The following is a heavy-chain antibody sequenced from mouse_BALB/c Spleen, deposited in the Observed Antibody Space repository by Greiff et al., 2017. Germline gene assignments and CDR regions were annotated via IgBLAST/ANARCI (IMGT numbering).Heavy chain of an antibody. V-gene: IGHV5-6*01. D-gene: IGHD2-14*01. CDR3: ARQENYRYPYWYFDV. CDR2: ISSGGSYT. J-gene: IGHJ1*01. CDR1: GFTFSSYG. Sequence: EVQLVESGGDLVKPGGSLKLSCAASGFTFSSYGMSWVRQTPDKRLEWVATISSGGSYTYYPDSVKGRFTISRDNAKNTLYLQMSSLKSEDTAMYYCARQENYRYPYWYFDVWGAGTTVTVSS.